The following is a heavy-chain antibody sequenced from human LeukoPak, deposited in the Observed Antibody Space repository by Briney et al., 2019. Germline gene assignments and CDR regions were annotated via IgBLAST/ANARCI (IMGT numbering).Heavy chain of an antibody. D-gene: IGHD5-12*01. V-gene: IGHV4-39*01. CDR3: ARYREPYDHLPHALDM. J-gene: IGHJ3*02. CDR2: IYYSGST. Sequence: PSETLSLTCTVSGDFLSSGDYYWGWIRQSPGKGLTWIGSIYYSGSTLYNASFESRVTMSVDTSKNQFSLKLRSVTAADTAVYYCARYREPYDHLPHALDMWGQGTMVTVSS. CDR1: GDFLSSGDYY.